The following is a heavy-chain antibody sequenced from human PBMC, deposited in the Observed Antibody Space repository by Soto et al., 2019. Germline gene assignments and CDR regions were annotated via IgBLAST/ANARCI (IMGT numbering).Heavy chain of an antibody. V-gene: IGHV1-8*01. CDR2: MHPNSGNT. CDR1: GYTFTSYD. Sequence: QVQLVQSGAEVKKPGASVKVSCKASGYTFTSYDINWVRQATGQGLEWMGWMHPNSGNTGYAQKFQGRVTMTRNTSISTAYMELSSLRSEDTAVYYCARVYDYDYVWGSYRSRDAFDIWGQGTMVTVSS. CDR3: ARVYDYDYVWGSYRSRDAFDI. J-gene: IGHJ3*02. D-gene: IGHD3-16*02.